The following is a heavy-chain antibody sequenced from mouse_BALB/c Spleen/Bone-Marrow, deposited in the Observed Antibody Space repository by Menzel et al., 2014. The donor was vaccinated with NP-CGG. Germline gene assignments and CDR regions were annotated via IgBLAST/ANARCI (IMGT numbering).Heavy chain of an antibody. V-gene: IGHV14-3*02. D-gene: IGHD1-1*01. J-gene: IGHJ4*01. Sequence: EVQLQQSGAELVRPGASVKLSCTASGFNIKDTYMHWVKQRPEQGLEWIGRIDPANGNTKYDRKFQGKATITADTSSNTAYLQLSSLTSEDTAVYYCALLLRYYAMDYWGQGTSVTVSS. CDR3: ALLLRYYAMDY. CDR2: IDPANGNT. CDR1: GFNIKDTY.